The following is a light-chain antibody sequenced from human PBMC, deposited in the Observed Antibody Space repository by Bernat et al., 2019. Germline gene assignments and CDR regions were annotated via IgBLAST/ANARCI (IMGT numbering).Light chain of an antibody. CDR3: QAWDSNTAT. CDR1: KLGDKY. V-gene: IGLV3-1*01. CDR2: QDS. J-gene: IGLJ2*01. Sequence: SYELTQPPSVSVSPGQTASITCSGDKLGDKYACWYQQKPGQSPVLVIYQDSKRPSGIPDRFSGSNSGDTATLTISGTRAMDEADYYCQAWDSNTATFGGGTKLTVL.